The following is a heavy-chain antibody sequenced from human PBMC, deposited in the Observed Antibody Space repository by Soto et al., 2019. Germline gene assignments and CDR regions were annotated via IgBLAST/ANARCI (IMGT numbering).Heavy chain of an antibody. Sequence: SETLSLTCTVSGGSISSYYWSWIRQPPGKGLEWIGYIYYSGSTNYNPSLKSRVTISVDTSKNQFSLKLSSVTAADTAVYYCARRVPYDYIWGSYQLDAFDIWGQGTMVTVSS. D-gene: IGHD3-16*02. CDR2: IYYSGST. J-gene: IGHJ3*02. CDR3: ARRVPYDYIWGSYQLDAFDI. CDR1: GGSISSYY. V-gene: IGHV4-59*08.